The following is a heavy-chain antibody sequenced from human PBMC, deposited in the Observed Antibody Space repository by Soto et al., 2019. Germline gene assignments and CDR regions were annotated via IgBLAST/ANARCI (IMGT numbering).Heavy chain of an antibody. CDR3: EKDRRAAGNSAFYFDF. J-gene: IGHJ4*02. CDR2: ISATGGET. V-gene: IGHV3-23*01. Sequence: GGSLRLSCAASGFKFSNYAMSWVRQAPGKGREWVALISATGGETYYADSVKGRFTISRDNSNNTLYLQVHSLTPEDTAVYYCEKDRRAAGNSAFYFDFWGQGAQVTVSS. CDR1: GFKFSNYA. D-gene: IGHD6-25*01.